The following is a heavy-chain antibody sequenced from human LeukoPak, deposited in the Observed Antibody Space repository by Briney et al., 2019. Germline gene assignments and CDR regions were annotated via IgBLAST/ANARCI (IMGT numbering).Heavy chain of an antibody. CDR3: ARLRGYTDGNPGY. V-gene: IGHV4-39*01. CDR1: GGSISSSSSYY. D-gene: IGHD5-12*01. Sequence: PSETLSLTCTVSGGSISSSSSYYWGWIRQPPGKGLEWIGSIYYTGDTYYNSSLKSRFTISVDTSKNQFSLKLSSVTAADTALYYCARLRGYTDGNPGYWGQGSLVTVSS. J-gene: IGHJ4*02. CDR2: IYYTGDT.